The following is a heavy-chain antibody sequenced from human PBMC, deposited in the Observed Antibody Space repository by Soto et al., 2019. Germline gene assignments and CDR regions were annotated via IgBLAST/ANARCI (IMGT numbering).Heavy chain of an antibody. CDR1: GYTCTNCG. CDR3: ARGLTPIDY. CDR2: ISAYNGNT. Sequence: QVQLVQYGAEVKKPGASVKVSCKASGYTCTNCGISWVRQAPGQGLERMGWISAYNGNTNYAQNFQGRVTMTTDTSTSTAYMELMSLRSDDTAVYYCARGLTPIDYWGQGTLVTVSS. V-gene: IGHV1-18*01. J-gene: IGHJ4*02. D-gene: IGHD2-15*01.